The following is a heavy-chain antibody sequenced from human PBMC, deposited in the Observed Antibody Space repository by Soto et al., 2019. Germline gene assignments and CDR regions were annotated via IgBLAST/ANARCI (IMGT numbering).Heavy chain of an antibody. J-gene: IGHJ4*02. V-gene: IGHV1-18*01. Sequence: GASVKVSCKASGYTFTSYGISWVRQAPGQGLEWMGWISAYNGNTNYAQKLQGRVTMTTDTSTSTAYMELRSLRSDDTAAYYCARVNTIFGVVIIVEYYFDYWGQGTLVTVSS. D-gene: IGHD3-3*01. CDR1: GYTFTSYG. CDR3: ARVNTIFGVVIIVEYYFDY. CDR2: ISAYNGNT.